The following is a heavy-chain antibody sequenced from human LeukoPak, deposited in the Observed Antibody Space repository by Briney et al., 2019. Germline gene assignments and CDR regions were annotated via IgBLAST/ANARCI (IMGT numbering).Heavy chain of an antibody. Sequence: PGGSLRLSCAASGFIFSDYYMSWIRQAPGKGLEWVSYISSSGSSIYYADSVKGRFTISRDNAKDSLNLQMNSLRAEDTGVYYCARTGNPATGDYWGQGTLVTVSS. CDR2: ISSSGSSI. D-gene: IGHD1-1*01. J-gene: IGHJ4*02. V-gene: IGHV3-11*01. CDR3: ARTGNPATGDY. CDR1: GFIFSDYY.